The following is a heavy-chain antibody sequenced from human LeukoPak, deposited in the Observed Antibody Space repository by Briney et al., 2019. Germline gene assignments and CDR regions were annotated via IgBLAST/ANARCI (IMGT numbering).Heavy chain of an antibody. CDR3: ARDRPVARLDP. V-gene: IGHV3-48*04. CDR1: GFTFSSYS. J-gene: IGHJ5*02. Sequence: PGGSLRLSCAASGFTFSSYSMNWVRQAPGKGLEWVSYISTSGGTIYYADSVKGRFTISRDNAKNSLDLQMDSLRAEDTAVYYCARDRPVARLDPWGQGTLVTVSS. D-gene: IGHD6-19*01. CDR2: ISTSGGTI.